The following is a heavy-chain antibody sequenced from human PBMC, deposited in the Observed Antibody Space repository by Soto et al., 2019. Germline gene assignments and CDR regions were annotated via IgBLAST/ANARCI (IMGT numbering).Heavy chain of an antibody. CDR3: ATSGSSWKNYFDY. Sequence: ASVKVSCKASGYTFTGYYMHWVRQAPGQGLEWMGWINPNSGGTNYAQKLQGRVTMTRDTSISTAYMELSRLRSDDTAVYYCATSGSSWKNYFDYWGQGTLVTVSS. CDR1: GYTFTGYY. CDR2: INPNSGGT. V-gene: IGHV1-2*02. D-gene: IGHD6-13*01. J-gene: IGHJ4*02.